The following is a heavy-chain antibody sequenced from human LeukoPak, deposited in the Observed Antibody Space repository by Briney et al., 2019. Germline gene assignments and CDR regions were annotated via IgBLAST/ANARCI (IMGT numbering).Heavy chain of an antibody. Sequence: GGSLRLSCAASGFTFGSYAMSWVRQAPGKGLEWVSAISGSGGGTYYADSVKGRFTISRDNSKNTLYLQMNSLRAEDTAVYYCASSGPYSSGWYAFDIWGQGTMVTVSS. D-gene: IGHD6-19*01. CDR3: ASSGPYSSGWYAFDI. CDR2: ISGSGGGT. J-gene: IGHJ3*02. CDR1: GFTFGSYA. V-gene: IGHV3-23*01.